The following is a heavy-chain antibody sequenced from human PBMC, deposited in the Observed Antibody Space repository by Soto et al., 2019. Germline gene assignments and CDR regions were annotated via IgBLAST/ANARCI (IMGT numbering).Heavy chain of an antibody. V-gene: IGHV3-30*18. Sequence: VQLLESGGGVVQPGRSLRLSCAASGFTFSSYGMHWVRQAPGKGLEWVAVISYDGSNKYYADSVKGRFTISRYNSKNTLYLQMNSLRAEDTAVYYCAKGEYCSSTSCYDVGDWFDPWGQGTLVTVSS. CDR3: AKGEYCSSTSCYDVGDWFDP. CDR1: GFTFSSYG. J-gene: IGHJ5*02. CDR2: ISYDGSNK. D-gene: IGHD2-2*01.